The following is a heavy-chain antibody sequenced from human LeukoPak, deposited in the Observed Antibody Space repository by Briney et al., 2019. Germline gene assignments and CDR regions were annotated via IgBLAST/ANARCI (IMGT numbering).Heavy chain of an antibody. V-gene: IGHV1-18*04. CDR1: GYTFTTYG. D-gene: IGHD3-10*01. J-gene: IGHJ6*02. CDR3: ARDVLLWFGELLYGMDV. CDR2: ISGYTDNT. Sequence: GASVKVSCKASGYTFTTYGISWVRQAPGQGLEWMGWISGYTDNTKYAQRLQGRVTVTTDTSTSTAYMGLRSLRSDDTAVYYCARDVLLWFGELLYGMDVWGQGTTVTVSS.